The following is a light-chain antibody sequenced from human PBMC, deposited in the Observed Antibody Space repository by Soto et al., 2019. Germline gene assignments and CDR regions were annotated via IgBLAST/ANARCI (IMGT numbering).Light chain of an antibody. J-gene: IGKJ4*01. CDR3: QQRDT. CDR2: AAS. V-gene: IGKV1-39*01. CDR1: QGISNY. Sequence: DIQMTQSPSSLSASVGDRVTITCRASQGISNYLNWYQQKPGKAPQLLIYAASALQSGVPSRFSGSKSGTDCTLTISTLQPEDLATYYCQQRDTVGGGTKVEIK.